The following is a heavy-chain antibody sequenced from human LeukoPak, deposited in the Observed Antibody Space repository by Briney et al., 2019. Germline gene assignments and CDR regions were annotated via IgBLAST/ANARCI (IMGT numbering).Heavy chain of an antibody. CDR2: IWYDGSNK. CDR1: GFTVSSYG. CDR3: ARETTTVTPYFDY. V-gene: IGHV3-33*01. D-gene: IGHD4-17*01. Sequence: GRSLRLSCAASGFTVSSYGMHWVRQAPGKGLEWVAVIWYDGSNKYYADSVKGRFTISRDNSKNTLYLQMNSLRAEDTAVYYCARETTTVTPYFDYWGQGTLVTVSS. J-gene: IGHJ4*02.